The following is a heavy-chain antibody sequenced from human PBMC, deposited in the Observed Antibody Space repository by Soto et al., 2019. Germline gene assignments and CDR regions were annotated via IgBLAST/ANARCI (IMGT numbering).Heavy chain of an antibody. J-gene: IGHJ6*02. CDR2: ISYNGTNK. V-gene: IGHV3-30*03. Sequence: QVQLVESGGGVVQPGRSLRLSCAASGFTFSNYGMHWVRQAPGKGLEWVATISYNGTNKYYADSVRARFTISRDNSKNAPYLQMNSLRAEDTAVYYCASSYNDGMHVWGQGTTVTVSS. CDR1: GFTFSNYG. CDR3: ASSYNDGMHV.